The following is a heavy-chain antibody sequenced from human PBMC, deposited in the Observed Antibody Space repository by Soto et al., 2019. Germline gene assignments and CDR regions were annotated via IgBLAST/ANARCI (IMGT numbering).Heavy chain of an antibody. Sequence: SVKVSCKASGRTFSSYAISWVRQAPGQGLEWMGGIIPIFGTANYAQKFQGRVTITADKSTSTAYMELSSLRSEDTAVYYCARDSPDIVVVPAAIRGRDYYYGMDVWGQGTTVTVSS. V-gene: IGHV1-69*06. D-gene: IGHD2-2*02. CDR2: IIPIFGTA. CDR1: GRTFSSYA. CDR3: ARDSPDIVVVPAAIRGRDYYYGMDV. J-gene: IGHJ6*02.